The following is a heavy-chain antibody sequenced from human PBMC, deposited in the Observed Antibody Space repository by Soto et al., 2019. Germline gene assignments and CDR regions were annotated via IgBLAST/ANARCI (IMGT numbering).Heavy chain of an antibody. D-gene: IGHD3-22*01. J-gene: IGHJ4*02. CDR1: GGSVSSGSYY. CDR3: ARAGPYTSGYYYSFDY. CDR2: IYYSGST. Sequence: SETLSLTCTVSGGSVSSGSYYWNWIRHPPGKGLEWIGYIYYSGSTNYNPSLKSRVTISVDTSKNQFSLKLSSVTAADTAVYYCARAGPYTSGYYYSFDYWGQGTLVTVSS. V-gene: IGHV4-61*01.